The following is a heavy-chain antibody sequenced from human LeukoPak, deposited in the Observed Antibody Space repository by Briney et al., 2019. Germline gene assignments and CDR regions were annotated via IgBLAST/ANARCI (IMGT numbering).Heavy chain of an antibody. Sequence: SETLSLTCTVSGGSISSYYWSWLRQPPGKGLEWIGYIYYSGSTNYNPSLKSRVTISVDTSKNQFSLKLSSVTAADTAVYYCASSYYDILTGYYRPTFDYWGQGTLVTVSS. D-gene: IGHD3-9*01. CDR3: ASSYYDILTGYYRPTFDY. J-gene: IGHJ4*02. CDR2: IYYSGST. CDR1: GGSISSYY. V-gene: IGHV4-59*01.